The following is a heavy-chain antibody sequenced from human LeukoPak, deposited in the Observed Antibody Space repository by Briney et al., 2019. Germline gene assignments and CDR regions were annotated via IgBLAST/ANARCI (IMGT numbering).Heavy chain of an antibody. D-gene: IGHD3-22*01. CDR1: GCTFTSYG. CDR3: AKTYYYDNTDYWGAFDI. V-gene: IGHV1-18*01. Sequence: GASVKVSCKASGCTFTSYGIGWVRQAPGQGLEWMGWISTYNGKRNYAQKFQDRVTMTTDTSTSTAYMELRSLRSDDTAIYHCAKTYYYDNTDYWGAFDIWGQGTMVTVSS. CDR2: ISTYNGKR. J-gene: IGHJ3*02.